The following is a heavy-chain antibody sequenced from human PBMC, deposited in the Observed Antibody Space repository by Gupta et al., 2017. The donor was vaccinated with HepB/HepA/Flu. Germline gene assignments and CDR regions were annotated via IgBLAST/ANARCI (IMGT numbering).Heavy chain of an antibody. CDR2: ISGSGGST. V-gene: IGHV3-23*01. J-gene: IGHJ6*03. CDR3: AKDRLERYDSRGGNYYYYYMDV. Sequence: EVQLLESGGGLVQPGGSLRLSCAASGFTFSSYAMSWVRQAPGKGLEWVAAISGSGGSTYYADSVKGRFTIARDNSKNTLYLQMNSLRAEDTAVYYCAKDRLERYDSRGGNYYYYYMDVWGKGTTVTVSS. CDR1: GFTFSSYA. D-gene: IGHD3-22*01.